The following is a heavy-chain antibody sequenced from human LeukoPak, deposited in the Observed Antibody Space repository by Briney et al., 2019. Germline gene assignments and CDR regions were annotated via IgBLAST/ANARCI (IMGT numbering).Heavy chain of an antibody. V-gene: IGHV4-59*08. CDR3: GRHGGLSYYFDY. D-gene: IGHD3-3*01. CDR2: THYSGST. Sequence: WETLSLTCAVSGRSISRYYRSWIRQPPGKGLEWIGYTHYSGSTNYNTSLESRVPISVDTSKNQFSLKLTAVTAADTAVYYCGRHGGLSYYFDYWGQGTLVTVSS. CDR1: GRSISRYY. J-gene: IGHJ4*02.